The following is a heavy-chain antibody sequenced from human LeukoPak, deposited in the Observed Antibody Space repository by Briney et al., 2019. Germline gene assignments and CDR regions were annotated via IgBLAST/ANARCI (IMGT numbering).Heavy chain of an antibody. J-gene: IGHJ4*02. CDR2: INPNSGGT. V-gene: IGHV1-2*04. CDR3: ATAPRYCSSTSCYLAY. Sequence: ASVKVSCKASGYTFTCYYMHWVRQAPGQGLEWMGWINPNSGGTNYAQKFQGWVTMTGDTSISTAYMELSRLRSDDTAVYYCATAPRYCSSTSCYLAYWGQGTLVTVSS. D-gene: IGHD2-2*01. CDR1: GYTFTCYY.